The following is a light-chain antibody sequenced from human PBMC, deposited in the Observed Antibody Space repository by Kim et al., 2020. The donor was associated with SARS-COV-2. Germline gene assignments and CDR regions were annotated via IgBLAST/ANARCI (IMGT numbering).Light chain of an antibody. J-gene: IGKJ2*01. CDR2: GAS. CDR1: QSVSSN. Sequence: CLGDTATLSCRASQSVSSNLAWYQLKRGRAPTLLIYGASTRATGIPARFSGSGSWTEFTLTIPSLQSEDFALYYCHQYNDWPPGDTFGQGTKLEI. V-gene: IGKV3-15*01. CDR3: HQYNDWPPGDT.